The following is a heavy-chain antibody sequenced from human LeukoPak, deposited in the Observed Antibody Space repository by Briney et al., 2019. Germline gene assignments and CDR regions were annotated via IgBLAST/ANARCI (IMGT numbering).Heavy chain of an antibody. J-gene: IGHJ4*02. D-gene: IGHD5-12*01. CDR3: AKDQGDIPLSD. Sequence: GGSLRLSCAASGFTFSSYAMSWLRQAPGKGLEWVSGISIRGGSTFYADSVKGRFSISRDNSKNTLYLQMNNLRAEDTAVYYCAKDQGDIPLSDWGQGTLVTVSS. CDR1: GFTFSSYA. V-gene: IGHV3-23*01. CDR2: ISIRGGST.